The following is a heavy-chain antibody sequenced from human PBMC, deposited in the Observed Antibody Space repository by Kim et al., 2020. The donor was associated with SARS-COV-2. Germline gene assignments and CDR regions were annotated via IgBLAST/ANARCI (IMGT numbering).Heavy chain of an antibody. J-gene: IGHJ4*02. CDR2: ISAYNGIT. CDR1: GYSFTSYG. V-gene: IGHV1-18*01. Sequence: ASVKVSCKASGYSFTSYGISWVRQAPGQGLEWMGWISAYNGITHYAQDRQDRVTMTTDTSTSTAYMELRSLRSDDTAVYYCARASRMSAAAGDLDFWGQGALVIVS. CDR3: ARASRMSAAAGDLDF. D-gene: IGHD6-13*01.